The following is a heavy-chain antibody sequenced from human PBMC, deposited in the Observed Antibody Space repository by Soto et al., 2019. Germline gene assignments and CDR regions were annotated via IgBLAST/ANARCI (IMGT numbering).Heavy chain of an antibody. CDR3: ARGIVAETTPIFDY. CDR1: GVSISSYY. CDR2: IYYSGST. V-gene: IGHV4-59*01. J-gene: IGHJ4*02. D-gene: IGHD1-1*01. Sequence: PSETLSLTCTVSGVSISSYYWSWIRQPPGKGLEWIGYIYYSGSTNYNPSLKSRVTISVDTSKNQFSLKLSSVTAADTAVYYCARGIVAETTPIFDYWGQGTLVTVSS.